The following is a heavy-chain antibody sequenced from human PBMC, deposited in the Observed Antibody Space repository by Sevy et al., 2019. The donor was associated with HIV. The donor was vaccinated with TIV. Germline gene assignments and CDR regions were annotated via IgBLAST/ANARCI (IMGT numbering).Heavy chain of an antibody. D-gene: IGHD3-22*01. CDR2: ISYDGSTK. Sequence: GGSLRLSCAASGFTFSSYGMHWVRQAPGKGLEWVAVISYDGSTKYYADSVKGRFTISRDNSKNTLYLQMNSLRAEDTAVYYCASGHPYYYDSSGYYQDYFDYWGQGTLVTVSS. J-gene: IGHJ4*02. CDR3: ASGHPYYYDSSGYYQDYFDY. V-gene: IGHV3-30*03. CDR1: GFTFSSYG.